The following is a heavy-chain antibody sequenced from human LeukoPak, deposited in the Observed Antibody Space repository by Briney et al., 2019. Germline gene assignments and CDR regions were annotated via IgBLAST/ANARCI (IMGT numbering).Heavy chain of an antibody. CDR3: AKAYSRRDEGRYFDL. CDR1: GYTFTGYY. V-gene: IGHV1-2*02. Sequence: ASVKVSCKASGYTFTGYYMHWVRQAPGQGLEWMGWINPNSGGTNYAQKFQGRVTMTRDTSISTAYMELSRLRSDDTAVYYCAKAYSRRDEGRYFDLWGRGTLVTVSS. J-gene: IGHJ2*01. CDR2: INPNSGGT. D-gene: IGHD2-21*01.